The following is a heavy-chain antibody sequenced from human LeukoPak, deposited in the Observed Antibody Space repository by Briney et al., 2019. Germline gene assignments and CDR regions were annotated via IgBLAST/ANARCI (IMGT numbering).Heavy chain of an antibody. V-gene: IGHV3-66*01. D-gene: IGHD1-26*01. J-gene: IGHJ4*02. CDR3: VQGRGDN. Sequence: GGSLRLSCAASGFTVSSNYMSWVRQAPGEGLEWVSVIYSGGSTYYADSVKGKFTISRDNSKNTLYLQMHSLRAEDTVVYYYVQGRGDNWGQGTLVTVSS. CDR1: GFTVSSNY. CDR2: IYSGGST.